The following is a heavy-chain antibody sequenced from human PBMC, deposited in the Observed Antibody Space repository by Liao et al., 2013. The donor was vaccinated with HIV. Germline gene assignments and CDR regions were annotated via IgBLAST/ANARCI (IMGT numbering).Heavy chain of an antibody. CDR2: IYYSGAT. V-gene: IGHV4-30-4*08. D-gene: IGHD1-7*01. J-gene: IGHJ5*02. CDR1: GASISTGNYY. CDR3: ARDKGTRWFDH. Sequence: QVQLQESGPGLVKPSQTLSLTCTVSGASISTGNYYWSWIRQPPGKGLEWIGYIYYSGATYYNPSLKSRLTMSVDTSKNQFSLKLSSVTAADTAVYFCARDKGTRWFDHWGQGTLVTVSS.